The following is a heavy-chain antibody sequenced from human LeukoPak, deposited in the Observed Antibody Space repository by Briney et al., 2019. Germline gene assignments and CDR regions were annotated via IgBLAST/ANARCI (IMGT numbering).Heavy chain of an antibody. V-gene: IGHV1-46*01. CDR2: IYPRDGST. J-gene: IGHJ4*02. Sequence: GASVKVSCKASGYTITSNYIHWVRQAPGQGLEWMGMIYPRDGSTSYAQKFQSRVTVTRDTSTSTVHMELSGLRSEDTAVYYCARDQEGFDYWGQGTLVTVSS. CDR1: GYTITSNY. CDR3: ARDQEGFDY.